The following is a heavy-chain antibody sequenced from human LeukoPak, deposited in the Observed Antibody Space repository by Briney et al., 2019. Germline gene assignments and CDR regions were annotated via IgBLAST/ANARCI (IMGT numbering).Heavy chain of an antibody. D-gene: IGHD3-10*01. CDR2: IRHDRSEK. Sequence: GGSLRLSCAASGFTFSSYWMSWVRQVPGKGLEWVANIRHDRSEKYFVDSVKGRFTISRDNAKNSLYLQMNSLRAEETAVYYCARDGMGVIKAFDIWGQGTMVTVSS. J-gene: IGHJ3*02. V-gene: IGHV3-7*05. CDR3: ARDGMGVIKAFDI. CDR1: GFTFSSYW.